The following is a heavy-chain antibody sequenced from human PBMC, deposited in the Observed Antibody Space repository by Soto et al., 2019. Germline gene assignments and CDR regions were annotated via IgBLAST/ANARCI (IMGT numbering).Heavy chain of an antibody. CDR2: INPNSGGT. Sequence: GASVKVSCKASGYTFTGYYMHWVRQAPGQGLEWMGWINPNSGGTNYAQKFQGWVTMTRDTSISTAYMELSRMRSDDTAVYYCARGAAALDYYYYGMEAWGKGNTVNVSS. V-gene: IGHV1-2*04. CDR1: GYTFTGYY. J-gene: IGHJ6*04. CDR3: ARGAAALDYYYYGMEA. D-gene: IGHD2-15*01.